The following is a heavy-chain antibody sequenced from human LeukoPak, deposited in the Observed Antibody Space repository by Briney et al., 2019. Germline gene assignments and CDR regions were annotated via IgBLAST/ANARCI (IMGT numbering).Heavy chain of an antibody. Sequence: PSETLSLTCTVSGGSISSYYWSWIRQPPGKGLEWIGYIYYSGSTNYNPSLKGRVTISVDTSKNQFSLKLSSVTAADTAVYYCARARSAVAGTPYYFDYWGQGTLVTVSS. V-gene: IGHV4-59*01. CDR1: GGSISSYY. D-gene: IGHD6-19*01. J-gene: IGHJ4*02. CDR3: ARARSAVAGTPYYFDY. CDR2: IYYSGST.